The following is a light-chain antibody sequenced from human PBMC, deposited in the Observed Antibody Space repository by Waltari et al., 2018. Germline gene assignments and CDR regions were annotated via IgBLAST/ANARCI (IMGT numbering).Light chain of an antibody. J-gene: IGKJ4*01. V-gene: IGKV1-5*03. CDR1: QSISNW. CDR3: QQYNSYSLLS. CDR2: KAS. Sequence: DIQMTQSPSTLSASVGDRFTITCRASQSISNWLAWYKQKPGKAPKLLIYKASTLESGVPSRFSGRGSGTEFTLTISSLQPDDFATYYCQQYNSYSLLSFGGGTKVEIK.